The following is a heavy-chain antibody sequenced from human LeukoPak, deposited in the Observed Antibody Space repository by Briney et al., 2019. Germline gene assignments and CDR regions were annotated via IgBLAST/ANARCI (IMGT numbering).Heavy chain of an antibody. J-gene: IGHJ3*02. V-gene: IGHV1-18*01. CDR3: SRNLGADAFDI. CDR1: GYTFTSYG. Sequence: ASVKVSCKASGYTFTSYGISWVRQAPGQGLEWMGWICAYNGNTNYAQKLQGGVTMTTDTSTSTAYMELRSLRSDDTAVDYCSRNLGADAFDIWGQGTMVTVSS. CDR2: ICAYNGNT.